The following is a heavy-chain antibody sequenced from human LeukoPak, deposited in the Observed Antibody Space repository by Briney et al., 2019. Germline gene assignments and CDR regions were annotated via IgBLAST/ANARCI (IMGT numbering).Heavy chain of an antibody. CDR2: IKSKSDGGTT. D-gene: IGHD1-26*01. J-gene: IGHJ4*02. Sequence: GGSLRLSCAASGFTFSNAWMNWVRQAPGKGLGWVGRIKSKSDGGTTDYAAPVKGRFTISRDDSENTMYMQMNSLKTEDTAVYYCSSGRSPAQWGQGTLVTVSS. CDR1: GFTFSNAW. V-gene: IGHV3-15*01. CDR3: SSGRSPAQ.